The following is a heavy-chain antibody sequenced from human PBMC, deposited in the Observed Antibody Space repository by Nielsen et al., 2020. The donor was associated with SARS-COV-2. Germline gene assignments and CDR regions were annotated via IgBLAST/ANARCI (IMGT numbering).Heavy chain of an antibody. V-gene: IGHV1-2*02. J-gene: IGHJ4*02. CDR2: INPNSGGT. D-gene: IGHD3-3*01. CDR3: ARGSPWSGYLFDY. Sequence: ASVKVSCKASGYTFTSYGISWVRQAPGQGLEWMGWINPNSGGTNYAQKFQGRVTMTRDTSISTAYMELSRLRSDDTAVYYCARGSPWSGYLFDYWGQGTLVTVSS. CDR1: GYTFTSYG.